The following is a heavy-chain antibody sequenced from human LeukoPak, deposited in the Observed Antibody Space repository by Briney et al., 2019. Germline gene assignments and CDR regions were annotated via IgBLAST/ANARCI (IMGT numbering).Heavy chain of an antibody. Sequence: PGGSLRLSCAASGFTFSSYAMHWVRQAPGKGLEWVAVLSYDGTNEDYADSVTGRFTISRDNSKNTLYLQMNSLGTEDTAVYFCARARYYYGSGCYPDYWGQGTLVTVSS. CDR3: ARARYYYGSGCYPDY. D-gene: IGHD3-10*01. CDR2: LSYDGTNE. J-gene: IGHJ4*02. V-gene: IGHV3-30-3*01. CDR1: GFTFSSYA.